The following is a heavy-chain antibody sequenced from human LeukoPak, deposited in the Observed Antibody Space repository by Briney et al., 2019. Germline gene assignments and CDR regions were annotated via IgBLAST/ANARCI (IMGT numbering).Heavy chain of an antibody. CDR2: IRSKGNSYAT. V-gene: IGHV3-73*01. D-gene: IGHD3-22*01. CDR1: GFTFSGSA. Sequence: PGGSLRLSCAASGFTFSGSAMHWVRQASGKGLEWVGRIRSKGNSYATAYAASVKGKFTISRDDSKNTAYLQMNSLKAEDTAVYYCTRSSYYYDSSGYYYVRYFDYWGQGTLVTVSS. CDR3: TRSSYYYDSSGYYYVRYFDY. J-gene: IGHJ4*02.